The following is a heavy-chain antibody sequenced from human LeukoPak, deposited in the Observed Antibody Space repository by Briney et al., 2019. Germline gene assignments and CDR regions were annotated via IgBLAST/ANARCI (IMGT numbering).Heavy chain of an antibody. CDR2: FHRGRI. CDR3: ARAPSSYESGNGYPNLGWLDP. D-gene: IGHD5-24*01. Sequence: SETLSLTCKVSGYPIGLDYYWVWIRQAPGRGLQWIGGFHRGRIQYNSALKSRVTISIDSSKNQFSLRMWPVTAADTAFYFCARAPSSYESGNGYPNLGWLDPWGQGVLVTVSS. J-gene: IGHJ5*02. V-gene: IGHV4-38-2*02. CDR1: GYPIGLDYY.